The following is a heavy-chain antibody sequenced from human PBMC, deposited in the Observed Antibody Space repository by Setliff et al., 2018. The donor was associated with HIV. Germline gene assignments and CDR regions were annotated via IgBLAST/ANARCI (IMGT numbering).Heavy chain of an antibody. CDR2: ISGHSVTT. Sequence: GGSLRLSCAASGFTFSSFAVSWVRQAPGKGPEWVSSISGHSVTTYYADSVKGRFTVSRDNSRSTLYLQMNSLRAEDTAVYYCAREVVGATERYYFDYWGQGTLVTVSS. CDR3: AREVVGATERYYFDY. J-gene: IGHJ4*02. CDR1: GFTFSSFA. V-gene: IGHV3-23*01. D-gene: IGHD1-26*01.